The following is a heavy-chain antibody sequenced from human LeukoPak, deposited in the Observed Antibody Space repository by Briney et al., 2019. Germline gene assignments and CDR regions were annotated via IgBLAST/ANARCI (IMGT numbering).Heavy chain of an antibody. CDR3: ASGSGSYPV. V-gene: IGHV4-30-4*01. CDR2: IYYSGST. Sequence: SETLSLTCTVSGDSISSDNYYWNWIRQPPGKGLEWIGYIYYSGSTYYNPSLKSRVTISVDTSKNQFSLKLSSVTAADTAVYYCASGSGSYPVWGQGTLVTVSS. J-gene: IGHJ4*02. CDR1: GDSISSDNYY. D-gene: IGHD3-10*01.